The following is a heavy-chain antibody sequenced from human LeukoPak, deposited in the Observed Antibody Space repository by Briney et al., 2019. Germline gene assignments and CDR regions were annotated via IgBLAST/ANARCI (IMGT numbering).Heavy chain of an antibody. V-gene: IGHV1-46*01. J-gene: IGHJ6*02. CDR1: GYTFINHY. Sequence: ASVKVSCKASGYTFINHYMYWVRQAPGQGLEWMGIINPSGGSTSYAQKFQGRVTMTRDTSTRTVYMEMSSLRSEDTAVYYCARGGSGYCSSTSCYAFDYYGMDVWGQGTTVTVSS. CDR3: ARGGSGYCSSTSCYAFDYYGMDV. D-gene: IGHD2-2*01. CDR2: INPSGGST.